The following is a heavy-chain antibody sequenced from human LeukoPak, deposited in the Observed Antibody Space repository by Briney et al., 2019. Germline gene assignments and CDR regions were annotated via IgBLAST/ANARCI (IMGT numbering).Heavy chain of an antibody. CDR3: AREYCSSTSCRPSMDV. CDR1: EFTFSSYW. V-gene: IGHV3-74*01. Sequence: GGSLRLSCEASEFTFSSYWMHWVRQAPGKGLVWVSRINSDGRTTIYADSVKGRFTISRDNAKNSLYLQMNSLRAEDTALYYCAREYCSSTSCRPSMDVWGKGTTVTVSS. D-gene: IGHD2-2*01. CDR2: INSDGRTT. J-gene: IGHJ6*03.